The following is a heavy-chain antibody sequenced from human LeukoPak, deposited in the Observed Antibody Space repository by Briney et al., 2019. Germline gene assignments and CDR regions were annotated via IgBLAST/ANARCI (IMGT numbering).Heavy chain of an antibody. CDR2: IYTSGST. D-gene: IGHD2-2*01. J-gene: IGHJ1*01. Sequence: PSETLSLTCTVSGGSISSYYWSWIRQPAGKGLEWIGRIYTSGSTNYNPSLKSRVTMSVDTSKNQCSLKLSSVTAADAAVYYCAGETDIVVVPALWGQGTLVTVSS. V-gene: IGHV4-4*07. CDR1: GGSISSYY. CDR3: AGETDIVVVPAL.